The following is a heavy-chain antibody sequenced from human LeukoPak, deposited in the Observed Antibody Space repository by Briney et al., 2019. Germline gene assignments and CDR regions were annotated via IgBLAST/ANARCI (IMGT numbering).Heavy chain of an antibody. J-gene: IGHJ4*02. CDR1: GFSFDNDA. CDR2: INAFGSAT. Sequence: GGSLRLSCAASGFSFDNDAMSWVRQAPGKGLEWVSDINAFGSATYYADSVKGRFTISRDNAKNSLYLQMNSLRDEDTAVYYCARGQDLEYWGQGTLVTVSS. CDR3: ARGQDLEY. V-gene: IGHV3-23*01.